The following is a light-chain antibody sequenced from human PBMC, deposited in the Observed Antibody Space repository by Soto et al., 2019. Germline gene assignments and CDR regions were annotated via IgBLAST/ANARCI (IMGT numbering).Light chain of an antibody. CDR1: QTIVSW. J-gene: IGKJ1*01. CDR2: KAS. V-gene: IGKV1-5*03. Sequence: DIQMTQSPSAMSVSVGDRVTITFRASQTIVSWFAWYPQKPGKAPKLLIYKASTLKSGVPSRFSGSGSGTEFTLTISSLQPDDFATDFCQHYNSYSEAFGQGTKVDI. CDR3: QHYNSYSEA.